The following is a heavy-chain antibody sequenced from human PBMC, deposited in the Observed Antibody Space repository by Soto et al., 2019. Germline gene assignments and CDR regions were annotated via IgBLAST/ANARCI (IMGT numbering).Heavy chain of an antibody. CDR3: ASYDGGGHYYY. V-gene: IGHV3-33*03. J-gene: IGHJ4*02. Sequence: QVQLVESGGGVVQPGRSLRLSCAASGFTFSSSGMHWVRQAPGKGLEWVAVIWSDEINKHYADYVGGRFTISRENSKNTLYLQMNGQRAEDTAVYYCASYDGGGHYYYWGQGTLVIVSS. CDR2: IWSDEINK. D-gene: IGHD3-22*01. CDR1: GFTFSSSG.